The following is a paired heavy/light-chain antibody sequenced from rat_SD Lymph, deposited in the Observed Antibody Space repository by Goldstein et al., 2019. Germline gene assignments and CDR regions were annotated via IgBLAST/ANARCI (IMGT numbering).Heavy chain of an antibody. J-gene: IGHJ4*01. V-gene: IGHV5S10*01. D-gene: IGHD1-1*01. Sequence: EVQLVESGGGLVQPGRSLKLSCAASGFTFSDYNMAWVRQAPKKGLEWVATIIYDGSRTYYRDSVKGRFTISRDNAKSTLYLQMDSLRSEDTATYYCATPGGLQWRGVMDAWGQGASVTVSS. CDR1: GFTFSDYN. CDR2: IIYDGSRT. CDR3: ATPGGLQWRGVMDA.
Light chain of an antibody. CDR3: LQYNYNPPT. CDR2: GAS. Sequence: NTVMTQSPTSMFISVGDRVTMNCKASQNVGTNVDWYQQKTGQSPKLLIYGASNRYTGVPDRFTGSGSGTDFTLTISNMQAEDLAVYYCLQYNYNPPTFGGGTKLELK. CDR1: QNVGTN. J-gene: IGKJ1*01. V-gene: IGKV6S11*01.